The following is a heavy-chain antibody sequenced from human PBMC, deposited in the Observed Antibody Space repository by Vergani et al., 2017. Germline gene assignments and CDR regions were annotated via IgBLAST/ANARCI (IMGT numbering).Heavy chain of an antibody. D-gene: IGHD3-22*01. V-gene: IGHV4-59*01. CDR1: GGSISSYY. J-gene: IGHJ4*02. CDR3: SRSLWGGGYYPIDY. Sequence: QVQLPESGPGLVKPSETLSLTCTVSGGSISSYYWSWIRQPPGKGLEWIGYIYYSGSTNYNPSLKGLVTISVDTSKNQFSLKRSSVTAADTDVYYCSRSLWGGGYYPIDYWGRGTLVTVSS. CDR2: IYYSGST.